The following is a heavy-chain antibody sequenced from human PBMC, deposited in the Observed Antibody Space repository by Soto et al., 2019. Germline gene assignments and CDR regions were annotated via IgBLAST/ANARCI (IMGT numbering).Heavy chain of an antibody. CDR3: ASGGREYSSAPRYYFDC. Sequence: QVQLVQSGPEVKKPGSSVKVSCKASGGSFSSNPISWVRQAPGQGLEWMAGIIPIFATVHYAQKFQGRITISAYESTSNGYMEMTGLRTDGTAVYFCASGGREYSSAPRYYFDCWGQGSLVTVSS. J-gene: IGHJ4*02. CDR2: IIPIFATV. D-gene: IGHD5-18*01. V-gene: IGHV1-69*01. CDR1: GGSFSSNP.